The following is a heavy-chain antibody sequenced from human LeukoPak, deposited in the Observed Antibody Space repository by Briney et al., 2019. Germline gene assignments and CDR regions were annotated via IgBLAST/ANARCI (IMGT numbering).Heavy chain of an antibody. CDR1: GFTFSSYS. Sequence: GGSLRLSCAASGFTFSSYSMNWVRQAPGKGLEWVSYISSSSSTIYYADSVKGRFTISRDNAKNSLYLQMNSLRAEDTAVYYCARVGDYGDYGYYYYYMDVWGKGTTVTASS. J-gene: IGHJ6*03. CDR3: ARVGDYGDYGYYYYYMDV. CDR2: ISSSSSTI. V-gene: IGHV3-48*04. D-gene: IGHD4-17*01.